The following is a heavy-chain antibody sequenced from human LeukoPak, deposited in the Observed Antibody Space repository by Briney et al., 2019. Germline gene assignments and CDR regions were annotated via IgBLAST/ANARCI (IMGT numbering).Heavy chain of an antibody. CDR3: ARAPSIAAAGLYYFDY. J-gene: IGHJ4*02. CDR2: IYYSGST. V-gene: IGHV4-59*01. CDR1: GGSISSYY. D-gene: IGHD6-13*01. Sequence: PSETLSLTCTVSGGSISSYYWSWIRQPPGKGLEWIGYIYYSGSTNYNPSLKSRVTISVDTSKNQFSLKLSSVTAADTAVYYCARAPSIAAAGLYYFDYWGQGTLVTVSS.